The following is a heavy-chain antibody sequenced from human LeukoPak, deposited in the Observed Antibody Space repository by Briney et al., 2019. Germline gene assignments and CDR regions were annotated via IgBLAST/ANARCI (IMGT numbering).Heavy chain of an antibody. V-gene: IGHV4-38-2*01. CDR1: GCSISSGYY. CDR2: IYHSGST. Sequence: SETLSLTCVVSGCSISSGYYWGWVRQPPGKELEWIGNIYHSGSTYKNPSLKSRVTISLDTSKNQFSLKLSSVTAADTAMYYCARLSGAPVRHPIYHFDYWGQGTLVTVSS. CDR3: ARLSGAPVRHPIYHFDY. D-gene: IGHD1-26*01. J-gene: IGHJ4*02.